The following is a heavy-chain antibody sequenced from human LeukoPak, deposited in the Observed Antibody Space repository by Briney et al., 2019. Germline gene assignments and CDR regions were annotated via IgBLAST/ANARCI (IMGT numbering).Heavy chain of an antibody. Sequence: GGSLRLSCAASGFTFSSYEMNWVRQAPGKGLEWVSYISSSGSTIYYADSVKGRFTISRDNAKNSLYLHMNSLRAEDTAVYYCARVGGITGTTLDYWGQGTLVTVSS. J-gene: IGHJ4*02. V-gene: IGHV3-48*03. CDR2: ISSSGSTI. CDR3: ARVGGITGTTLDY. CDR1: GFTFSSYE. D-gene: IGHD1-20*01.